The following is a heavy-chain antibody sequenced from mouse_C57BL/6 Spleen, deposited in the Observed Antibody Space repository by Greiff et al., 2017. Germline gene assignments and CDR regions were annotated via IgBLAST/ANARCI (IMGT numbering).Heavy chain of an antibody. CDR1: GFNIKDDY. CDR2: IDPENGDT. Sequence: VQLQQSGAELVRPGASVKLSCTASGFNIKDDYMHWVKQRPEQGLEWIGWIDPENGDTEYASKFQGKATITADTSSNTAYLQLSSLSSEDTAVXYCATGGSFAYWGQGTLVTVSA. D-gene: IGHD1-1*02. V-gene: IGHV14-4*01. CDR3: ATGGSFAY. J-gene: IGHJ3*01.